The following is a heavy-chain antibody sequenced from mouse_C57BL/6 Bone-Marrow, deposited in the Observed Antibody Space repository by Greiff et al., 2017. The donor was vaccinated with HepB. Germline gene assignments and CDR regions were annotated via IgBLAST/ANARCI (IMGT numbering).Heavy chain of an antibody. CDR2: INPNNGGT. Sequence: EVQLQQSGPELVKPGASVKMSCKASGYTFTDYNMHWVKQSHGKSLEWIGYINPNNGGTSYNQKFKGKATLTVNKSSSTAYMELRSLTSEDSAVYYCARGYYGSSAWFAYWGQGTLVTVSA. J-gene: IGHJ3*01. D-gene: IGHD1-1*01. CDR1: GYTFTDYN. V-gene: IGHV1-22*01. CDR3: ARGYYGSSAWFAY.